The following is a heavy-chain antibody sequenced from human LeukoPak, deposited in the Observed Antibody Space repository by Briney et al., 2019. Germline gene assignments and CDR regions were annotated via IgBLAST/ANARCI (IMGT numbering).Heavy chain of an antibody. J-gene: IGHJ4*02. D-gene: IGHD1-26*01. CDR3: ARDLSFGSLDF. V-gene: IGHV3-33*01. Sequence: GGSLRLSCAASGFTLSTHGMHWVRQAPGKGLEWVAGMWYDGSREDYADSVEGRFTISRDMSKNTLNLQMNSLRVEDTAMFYCARDLSFGSLDFRGQGTLVTVSS. CDR1: GFTLSTHG. CDR2: MWYDGSRE.